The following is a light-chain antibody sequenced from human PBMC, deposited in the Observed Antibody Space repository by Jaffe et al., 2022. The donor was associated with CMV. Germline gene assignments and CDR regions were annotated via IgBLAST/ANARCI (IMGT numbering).Light chain of an antibody. Sequence: EIVMTQSPATLSVSPGERATLSCWASQSVSSNLAWYQQKPGQAPRLLIYGASTRATGIPARFSGSGSGTEFTLTISSLQSEDLAVYYCQQYNNWPPRFTFGQGTKLEIK. J-gene: IGKJ2*01. V-gene: IGKV3-15*01. CDR1: QSVSSN. CDR3: QQYNNWPPRFT. CDR2: GAS.